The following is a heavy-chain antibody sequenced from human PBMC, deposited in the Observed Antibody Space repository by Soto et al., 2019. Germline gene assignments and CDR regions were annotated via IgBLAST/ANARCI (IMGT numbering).Heavy chain of an antibody. D-gene: IGHD1-26*01. CDR1: VYTFTSYG. CDR3: ARLHSGSYFSYYGMDV. J-gene: IGHJ6*02. CDR2: ISAYNGNT. V-gene: IGHV1-18*01. Sequence: ASVKVSCKASVYTFTSYGISWVRQAPGQGLEWMGWISAYNGNTNYAQKLQGRVTMTTDTSTSTAYMELRSLRSDDTAVYYCARLHSGSYFSYYGMDVWGQGTTVTVSS.